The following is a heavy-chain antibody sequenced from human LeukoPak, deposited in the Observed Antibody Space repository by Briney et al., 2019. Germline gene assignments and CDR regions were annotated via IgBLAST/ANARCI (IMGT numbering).Heavy chain of an antibody. CDR3: ARDSALRGVIGNWFDP. D-gene: IGHD3-10*01. V-gene: IGHV3-30*02. CDR1: GFTFSSYG. J-gene: IGHJ5*02. Sequence: GGSLRLSCAASGFTFSSYGMHWVRQAPSKGLEWVSFIRFDGTNKYYADSVKGRFTISRDNSKNTLYLQMDSLRAEDTAVYYCARDSALRGVIGNWFDPWGQGTLVTVSS. CDR2: IRFDGTNK.